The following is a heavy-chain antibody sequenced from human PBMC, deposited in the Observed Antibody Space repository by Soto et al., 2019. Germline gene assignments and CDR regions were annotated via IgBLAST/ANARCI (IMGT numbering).Heavy chain of an antibody. V-gene: IGHV4-4*02. CDR3: ARVLRGWFDP. Sequence: QVQLQESGPGLVKPSGTLSLTCAVSGGSITSANWWTWVHQPPGGGMEWIGEISHSGITNYKASLKSRVAMSVDKTKNDVSLKLTSVTAADTGVDYCARVLRGWFDPWGQGTPVTVSS. J-gene: IGHJ5*02. CDR1: GGSITSANW. CDR2: ISHSGIT.